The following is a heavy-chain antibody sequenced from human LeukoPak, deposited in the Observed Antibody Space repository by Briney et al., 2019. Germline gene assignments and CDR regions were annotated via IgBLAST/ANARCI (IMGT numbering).Heavy chain of an antibody. J-gene: IGHJ3*02. CDR1: GGSISSSSYY. Sequence: PSETLSLTCTVSGGSISSSSYYWGWLRQPPGKGLEWIGSIYYSGSTYYNPSLKSRVTISVDTSKNQFSLKLSSVTAADTAVYYCAREPPDGSVAFDIWGQGTMVTVSS. CDR3: AREPPDGSVAFDI. CDR2: IYYSGST. V-gene: IGHV4-39*02. D-gene: IGHD5-24*01.